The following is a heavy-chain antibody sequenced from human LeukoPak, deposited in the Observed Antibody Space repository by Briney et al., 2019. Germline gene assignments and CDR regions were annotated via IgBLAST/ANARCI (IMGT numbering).Heavy chain of an antibody. CDR2: ISSSSSFI. Sequence: GGSLRLSCAASGFTFSSYSMNWARQAPGKGLEWVSSISSSSSFIYYADSLKGRFTISRDNAKNSLYLQMSSLRAEDTAVYYCARALSGYSFGYLDWGQGTLVTVSS. V-gene: IGHV3-21*01. J-gene: IGHJ4*02. CDR3: ARALSGYSFGYLD. CDR1: GFTFSSYS. D-gene: IGHD5-18*01.